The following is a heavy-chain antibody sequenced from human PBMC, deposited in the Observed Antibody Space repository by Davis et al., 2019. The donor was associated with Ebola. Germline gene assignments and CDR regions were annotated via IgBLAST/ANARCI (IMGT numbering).Heavy chain of an antibody. D-gene: IGHD2-15*01. J-gene: IGHJ5*02. V-gene: IGHV1-2*02. CDR1: GYTFTAYH. Sequence: ASVKVSCKASGYTFTAYHIHWVRQAPGQGLEWVGWINPNSGGTKFAPKFQGRVTMSGDTSVSTGYMEVSRLTSDDTAVYYCARGPDDIIVSWDVTWFDAWGQGTLVTVSS. CDR2: INPNSGGT. CDR3: ARGPDDIIVSWDVTWFDA.